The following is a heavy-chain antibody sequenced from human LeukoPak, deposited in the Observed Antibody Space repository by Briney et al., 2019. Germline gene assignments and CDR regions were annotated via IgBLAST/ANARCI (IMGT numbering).Heavy chain of an antibody. Sequence: KTGGSLRLSCAASGFSFSDYNMNWVRQPPGKGLEWVSSITGDSNYIYYADSVKGRFTVSRDNAKNSLYLHINSLRAEDTAVYYCARVQGSLYWGRGTLVTVSS. CDR3: ARVQGSLY. CDR2: ITGDSNYI. J-gene: IGHJ4*02. CDR1: GFSFSDYN. V-gene: IGHV3-21*01.